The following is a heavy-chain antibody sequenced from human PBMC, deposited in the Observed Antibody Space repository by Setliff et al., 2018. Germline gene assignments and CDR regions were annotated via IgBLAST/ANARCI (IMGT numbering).Heavy chain of an antibody. Sequence: GESLKISCKASGYNFLDYWIGWVRQMPGKGQEWMGIIYPDDPDTRYSPSVQGPFTISADKSISTAYLQWSSLKASDTAFYYCARRRRFDSGGPRSPWYFDLWGRGTLVTVSS. D-gene: IGHD3-22*01. V-gene: IGHV5-51*01. CDR1: GYNFLDYW. J-gene: IGHJ2*01. CDR3: ARRRRFDSGGPRSPWYFDL. CDR2: IYPDDPDT.